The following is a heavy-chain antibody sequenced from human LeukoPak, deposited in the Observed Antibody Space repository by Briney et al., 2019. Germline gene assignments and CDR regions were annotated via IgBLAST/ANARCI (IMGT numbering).Heavy chain of an antibody. D-gene: IGHD2-2*01. CDR2: ISGSGGST. CDR1: GFTFSSYA. J-gene: IGHJ3*02. V-gene: IGHV3-23*01. Sequence: PGGSLRLSCAASGFTFSSYAISWVRQAPGKGLEWVSAISGSGGSTYYADSVKGRFTISRDNSKNTLYLQMNSLRAEDTAVYYCAKDGDKCQLLLCDAFDIWGQGTMVTVSS. CDR3: AKDGDKCQLLLCDAFDI.